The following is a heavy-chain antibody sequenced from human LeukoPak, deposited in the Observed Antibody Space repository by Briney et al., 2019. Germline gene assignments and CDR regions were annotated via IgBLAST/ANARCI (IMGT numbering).Heavy chain of an antibody. CDR1: GFTFSIYS. D-gene: IGHD3-10*01. J-gene: IGHJ5*02. CDR3: ASEVLLWS. Sequence: GSLRLSCAASGFTFSIYSMNWVRQAPGKGLEWVSSISSSGTYIYYADSVKGRFTISRDNAKNSLYLQMNSLRGEDTAVYYCASEVLLWSWGQGTLVTVSS. CDR2: ISSSGTYI. V-gene: IGHV3-21*01.